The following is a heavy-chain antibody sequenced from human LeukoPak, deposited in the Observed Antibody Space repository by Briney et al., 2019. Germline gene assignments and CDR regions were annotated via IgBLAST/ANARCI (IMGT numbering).Heavy chain of an antibody. CDR1: GFTFTSSA. CDR3: AAGIRPRTPLDY. CDR2: IVVGSGNT. J-gene: IGHJ4*02. V-gene: IGHV1-58*02. Sequence: SVKVSCKASGFTFTSSAMQWVRQARGQRLERIGWIVVGSGNTNYAQKFQERVTITRDMSTSTAYMELSSLRSEDTAVYYCAAGIRPRTPLDYWGQGTLVTVSS.